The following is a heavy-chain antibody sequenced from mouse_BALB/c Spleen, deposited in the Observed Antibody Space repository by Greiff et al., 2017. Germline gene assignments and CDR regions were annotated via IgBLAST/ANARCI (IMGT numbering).Heavy chain of an antibody. CDR2: INPSNGRT. CDR1: GYTFTSYW. CDR3: ARENYGKDY. J-gene: IGHJ2*01. Sequence: VQLQQPGAELVKPGASVKLSCKASGYTFTSYWMHWVKQRPGQGLEWIGEINPSNGRTNYNEKFKSKATLTVDKSSSTAYMQLSSLTSEDSAVYYCARENYGKDYWGQGTTLTVSS. D-gene: IGHD1-1*01. V-gene: IGHV1S81*02.